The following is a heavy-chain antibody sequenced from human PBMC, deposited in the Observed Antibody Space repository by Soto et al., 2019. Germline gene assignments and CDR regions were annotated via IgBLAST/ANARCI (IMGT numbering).Heavy chain of an antibody. V-gene: IGHV4-59*01. CDR3: ARGTYYDILTGYFLPWN. Sequence: SETLSLTCTVSGGSISSYYWSWIRQPPGKGLEWIGYIYYSGSTNYNPSLKSRVTISVDTSKNQFSLKLSSVTAADTAVYYCARGTYYDILTGYFLPWNCGQGTLVPGSS. CDR2: IYYSGST. J-gene: IGHJ1*01. CDR1: GGSISSYY. D-gene: IGHD3-9*01.